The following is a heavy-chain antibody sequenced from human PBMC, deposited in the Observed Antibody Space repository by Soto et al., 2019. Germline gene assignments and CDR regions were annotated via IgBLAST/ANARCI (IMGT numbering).Heavy chain of an antibody. V-gene: IGHV4-4*02. CDR3: ARDAAVPGETDRFDS. Sequence: PSETLSLTCAVSGDSITTNHWWSWGRQAPGKGLEWSGEVYHNGNTNYNPSLKSRVTMSIDTSKNQFSLKLTSVTAADTAMYYCARDAAVPGETDRFDSWGQGTLVTVSS. CDR2: VYHNGNT. CDR1: GDSITTNHW. J-gene: IGHJ4*02. D-gene: IGHD6-19*01.